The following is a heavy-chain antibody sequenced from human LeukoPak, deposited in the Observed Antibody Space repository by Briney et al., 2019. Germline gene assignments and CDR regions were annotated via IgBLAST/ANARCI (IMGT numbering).Heavy chain of an antibody. CDR1: GYTFTSYG. J-gene: IGHJ6*03. Sequence: ASVKVSCKASGYTFTSYGISWVRQAPGQGLEWMGWISAYNGNTNYAQKLQGRVTMTTDTSTSTAYMELRSLRSDDTAVYYCARDRMRGYSYGYKGDDYYYYMDVWGKGTTVTASS. V-gene: IGHV1-18*01. CDR2: ISAYNGNT. D-gene: IGHD5-18*01. CDR3: ARDRMRGYSYGYKGDDYYYYMDV.